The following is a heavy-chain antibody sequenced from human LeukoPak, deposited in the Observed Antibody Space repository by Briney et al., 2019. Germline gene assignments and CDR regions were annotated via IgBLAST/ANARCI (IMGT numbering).Heavy chain of an antibody. D-gene: IGHD4-17*01. J-gene: IGHJ4*02. Sequence: ASVKVSFKASGYTFTGYYLHWVRQAPGQGLEWMGSINPNSGGTNYAQKFQGRVTMTRDTSISTAYMALSRLSADDTTVYYCASDRTITVTNFDYWGQGTLVTVSS. CDR2: INPNSGGT. V-gene: IGHV1-2*02. CDR3: ASDRTITVTNFDY. CDR1: GYTFTGYY.